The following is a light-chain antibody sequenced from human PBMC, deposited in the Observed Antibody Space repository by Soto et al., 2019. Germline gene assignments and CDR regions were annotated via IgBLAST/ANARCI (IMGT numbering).Light chain of an antibody. V-gene: IGKV3-11*01. Sequence: EIVLTQSPGTLSLSPGERATLSCRASQSVGSKLAWYQQKPGQAPRLLIYDVSNRATGIPARFSGSGSGTDFTLTISSLEPEDFAVYYCQQRSNWPRTFGQGTKVDIK. CDR3: QQRSNWPRT. CDR2: DVS. J-gene: IGKJ1*01. CDR1: QSVGSK.